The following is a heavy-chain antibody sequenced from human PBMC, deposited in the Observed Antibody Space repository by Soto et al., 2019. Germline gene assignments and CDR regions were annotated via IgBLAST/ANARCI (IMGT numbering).Heavy chain of an antibody. J-gene: IGHJ4*02. V-gene: IGHV3-33*01. D-gene: IGHD4-17*01. Sequence: QVQLVESGGGVVQPGRSLRLSCAASGFTFSSYGMHWVRQAPGKGLGWVAVIWYDGSNKYYADSVKGRFTISRDNSKNTLYLQMNSLRAEDTAVYYCARGSDYGGNYFDYWGQGTLVTVSS. CDR3: ARGSDYGGNYFDY. CDR1: GFTFSSYG. CDR2: IWYDGSNK.